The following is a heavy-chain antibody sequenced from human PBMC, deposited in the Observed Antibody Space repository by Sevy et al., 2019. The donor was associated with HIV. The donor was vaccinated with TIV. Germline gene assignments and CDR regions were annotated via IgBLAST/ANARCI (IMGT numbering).Heavy chain of an antibody. J-gene: IGHJ4*02. CDR1: GGSISSSSYY. Sequence: TLSLTCTVSGGSISSSSYYWGWIRQPPGKGLEWIGSIYYSGSTYYNPSLKSRVTISVDTSKNQFSLKLSSVTAADTAVYYCARSYYDSSGYYYDGYFDYWGQGTLVTVSS. CDR2: IYYSGST. CDR3: ARSYYDSSGYYYDGYFDY. D-gene: IGHD3-22*01. V-gene: IGHV4-39*01.